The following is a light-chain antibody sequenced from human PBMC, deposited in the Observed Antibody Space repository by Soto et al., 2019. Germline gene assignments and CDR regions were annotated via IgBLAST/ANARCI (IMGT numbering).Light chain of an antibody. J-gene: IGLJ7*01. V-gene: IGLV2-14*01. CDR3: SSYTDSSTRV. Sequence: QSALTQPPSVSGSPGQSITISCTGTSSDIGIYNYVSWYQQHPGKAPKLMIYDVSSRPSGVSNRFSGSKSGNTASLTISGLQAEDEADYYCSSYTDSSTRVFGGGTQLTVL. CDR1: SSDIGIYNY. CDR2: DVS.